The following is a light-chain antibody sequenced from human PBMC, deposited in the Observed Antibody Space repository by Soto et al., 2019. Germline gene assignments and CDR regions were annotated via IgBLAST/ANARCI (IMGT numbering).Light chain of an antibody. V-gene: IGKV1-5*03. CDR2: KAS. CDR3: QQYYSYPIT. J-gene: IGKJ5*01. CDR1: QSISSW. Sequence: DIPTTQSPSTLSASVGDRVTITCRASQSISSWLAWYQQKPGKAPKLLIYKASTLESGVPSRFSGSGSGTEFTLTISSLQPDDFATYYCQQYYSYPITFGQGTRLEIK.